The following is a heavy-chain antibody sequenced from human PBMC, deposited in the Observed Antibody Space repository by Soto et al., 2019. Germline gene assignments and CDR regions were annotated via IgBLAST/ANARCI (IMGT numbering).Heavy chain of an antibody. CDR1: GFTFRSYV. Sequence: QVQLVESGGGVVQPGTSLRLSCVGSGFTFRSYVIHWVRQAPGKGLEWVALTSFDGSNNFYGESLKGRFTIARDNSRNTVELHMDSMRLEDTALYYCARWGTTGGLDVWGQGTLLSVSS. CDR3: ARWGTTGGLDV. V-gene: IGHV3-30*03. J-gene: IGHJ4*02. D-gene: IGHD3-16*01. CDR2: TSFDGSNN.